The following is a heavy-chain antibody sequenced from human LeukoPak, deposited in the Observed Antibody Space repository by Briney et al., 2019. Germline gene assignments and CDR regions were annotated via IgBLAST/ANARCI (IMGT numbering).Heavy chain of an antibody. J-gene: IGHJ5*02. V-gene: IGHV1-8*02. D-gene: IGHD7-27*01. CDR2: VNPNNGDA. CDR3: ARGLGTYWGKNFLNWFDP. CDR1: GYSFTNYD. Sequence: ASVKVSCKASGYSFTNYDINWVRQAAGQGLEWMGWVNPNNGDAGLQKFQGRVTLTSNTSLTTAYMELTSLTSEDTAVYYCARGLGTYWGKNFLNWFDPWGQGTLVTVSS.